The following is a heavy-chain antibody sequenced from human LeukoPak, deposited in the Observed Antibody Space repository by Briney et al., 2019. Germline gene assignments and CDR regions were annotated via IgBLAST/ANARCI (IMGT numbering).Heavy chain of an antibody. D-gene: IGHD4-17*01. V-gene: IGHV3-30*18. CDR2: ISYDGSNK. CDR3: AKPRLSYGDYQSGFDF. Sequence: QPGRSLRLSFAASGLTVSAYGMHWVRQAPGKGLEWVACISYDGSNKYFAGSVKGRFSISRDNSKNTLYPQVNSLRTEDTAVYYCAKPRLSYGDYQSGFDFWGQGTLVTASS. J-gene: IGHJ4*02. CDR1: GLTVSAYG.